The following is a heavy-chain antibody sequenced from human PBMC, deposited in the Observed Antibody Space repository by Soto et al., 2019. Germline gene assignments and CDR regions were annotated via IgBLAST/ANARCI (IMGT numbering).Heavy chain of an antibody. CDR1: GFTFSSYL. D-gene: IGHD6-19*01. CDR2: INSDGSST. V-gene: IGHV3-74*01. CDR3: SFKWLVHYYYGMDG. Sequence: GGSLRLSCAASGFTFSSYLMHWVRQAPGKGLVWVSRINSDGSSTSYADSVKGRFTISRDNAKNTLYLQMNSLRAEDTAVYYCSFKWLVHYYYGMDGWGQGTTVTVSS. J-gene: IGHJ6*02.